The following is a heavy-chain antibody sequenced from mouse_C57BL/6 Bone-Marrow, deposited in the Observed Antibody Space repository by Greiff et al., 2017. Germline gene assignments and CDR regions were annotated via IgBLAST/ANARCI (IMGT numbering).Heavy chain of an antibody. CDR2: ISSGGSYT. CDR3: ARLRRRRYYFDY. Sequence: EVQLQQSGGDLVKPGGSLKLSCAASGFTFSSYGMSWVLQTPDKRLEWVATISSGGSYTYYPDSVKGRFTISRDNAKNTLYLQMSSLKSEDTAMYYCARLRRRRYYFDYWGQGTTLTVSS. V-gene: IGHV5-6*01. CDR1: GFTFSSYG. D-gene: IGHD2-12*01. J-gene: IGHJ2*01.